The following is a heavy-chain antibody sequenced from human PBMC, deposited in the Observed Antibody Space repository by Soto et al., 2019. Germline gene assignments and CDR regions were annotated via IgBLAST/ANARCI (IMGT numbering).Heavy chain of an antibody. CDR3: ARGGVGANSGWFDP. CDR2: ITAYNGNT. Sequence: QVQLVQSGAEVKKPGASVLVSCKTSGYIFTSYGVSWVRQAPGQGLEWMGWITAYNGNTNYAQKFQGRVTMITDTSTTTAYMALKSLRSDDTAVYSGARGGVGANSGWFDPWGQGTLVTVSS. V-gene: IGHV1-18*01. D-gene: IGHD1-26*01. J-gene: IGHJ5*02. CDR1: GYIFTSYG.